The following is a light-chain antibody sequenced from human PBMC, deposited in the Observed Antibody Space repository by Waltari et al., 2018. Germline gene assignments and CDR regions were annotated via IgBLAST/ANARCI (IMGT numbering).Light chain of an antibody. Sequence: IVLTQSPDTLSVSPGERATLSFRATQKISSNLARDQQKPGQPPRLLISGASTRATGVPVRFTGSGSGIEFTLTISSLQSEDSAVYYCHQYNNWPRYSFGQGTKLEIK. CDR3: HQYNNWPRYS. J-gene: IGKJ2*03. V-gene: IGKV3-15*01. CDR1: QKISSN. CDR2: GAS.